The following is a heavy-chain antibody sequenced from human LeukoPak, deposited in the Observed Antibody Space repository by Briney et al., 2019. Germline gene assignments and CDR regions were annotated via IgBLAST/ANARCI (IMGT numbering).Heavy chain of an antibody. Sequence: GGSLSLSRASSVVTLSDHHMDWVRQAPGRGLEGVGRTRDKARDYTTGYAASGKGRFTISRDDSQTSVLQQMNDLKTEDTAVYFCARDGGEGDHSAFDICGQGAVVTVSS. V-gene: IGHV3-72*01. J-gene: IGHJ3*02. CDR3: ARDGGEGDHSAFDI. CDR1: VVTLSDHH. D-gene: IGHD3-16*01. CDR2: TRDKARDYTT.